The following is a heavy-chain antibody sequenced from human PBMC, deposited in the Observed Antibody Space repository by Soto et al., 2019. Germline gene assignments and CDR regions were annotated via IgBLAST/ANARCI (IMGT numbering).Heavy chain of an antibody. CDR3: TTDPGDYEDF. Sequence: GGSLRLSCATSGITFINAWMSWVRQAPGKGLEWVGRIKNKVDGGTADYAAPVRGRFTISRDDSKNMLFLQMNNLEIEDTAIYYCTTDPGDYEDFWGRGTLVTVSS. J-gene: IGHJ4*02. CDR1: GITFINAW. V-gene: IGHV3-15*01. D-gene: IGHD4-17*01. CDR2: IKNKVDGGTA.